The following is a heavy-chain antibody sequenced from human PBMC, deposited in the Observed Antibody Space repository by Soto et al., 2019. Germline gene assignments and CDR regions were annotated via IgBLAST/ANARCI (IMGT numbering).Heavy chain of an antibody. D-gene: IGHD6-13*01. CDR2: INTDGSST. CDR3: TRDPGAYSSTWSFYFDS. V-gene: IGHV3-74*01. Sequence: GGSLRLSCAASGFTFSRFWMHWVRQAPGMGLVWVSRINTDGSSTTYADSVKGRFTISRDNAKNTLYLQMDSLRAEDTGVYYCTRDPGAYSSTWSFYFDSWGQGTLVTVSS. CDR1: GFTFSRFW. J-gene: IGHJ4*02.